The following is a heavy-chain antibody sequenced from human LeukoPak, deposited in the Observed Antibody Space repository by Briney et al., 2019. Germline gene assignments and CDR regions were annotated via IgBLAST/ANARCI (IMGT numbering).Heavy chain of an antibody. J-gene: IGHJ6*02. CDR2: ILYDGSNT. CDR3: ARDGNSGYAHYLYYGMDV. Sequence: PGGSLRLSCAASGFTFSSYSMNWVRQAPGKGLDWVAVILYDGSNTYYADSVKGRFTISRDNSKNTLYLQMNSLGAEDTALYYCARDGNSGYAHYLYYGMDVWGQGTTVTVSS. V-gene: IGHV3-30*03. CDR1: GFTFSSYS. D-gene: IGHD5-12*01.